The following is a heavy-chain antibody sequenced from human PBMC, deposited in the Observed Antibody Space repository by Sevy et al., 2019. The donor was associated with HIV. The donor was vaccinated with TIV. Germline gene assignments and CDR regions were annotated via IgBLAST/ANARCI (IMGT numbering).Heavy chain of an antibody. CDR1: GFTFSSYA. J-gene: IGHJ3*02. CDR2: ISYDGRNK. Sequence: GGSLRLSCAASGFTFSSYAMHWVRQAPGKGLEWVAVISYDGRNKYYADSVKGRFTISRDNSKNTLYLQMNSLRAEDTAVYYCATEDYGDYFSRSSGKNAFDIWGQGTMVTVSS. V-gene: IGHV3-30*04. CDR3: ATEDYGDYFSRSSGKNAFDI. D-gene: IGHD4-17*01.